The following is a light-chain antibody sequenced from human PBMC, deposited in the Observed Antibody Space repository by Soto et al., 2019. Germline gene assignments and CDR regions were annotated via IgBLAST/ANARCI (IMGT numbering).Light chain of an antibody. CDR2: GAS. Sequence: ENVLTQSPGTLSLSPGERATLSCRASQTVSSYLTWYQQRPGQAPRHLIYGASKRATGIPDRFSGSGSGTDFTLTISRLEPEDFAVYYCQQYGTSPITFGQGTRLEIK. CDR1: QTVSSY. J-gene: IGKJ5*01. CDR3: QQYGTSPIT. V-gene: IGKV3-20*01.